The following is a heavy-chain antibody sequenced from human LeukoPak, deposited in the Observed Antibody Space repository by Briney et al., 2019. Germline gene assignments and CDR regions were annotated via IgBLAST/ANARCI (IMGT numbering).Heavy chain of an antibody. CDR2: IRNKANSYTT. D-gene: IGHD2-15*01. Sequence: GGSLTLSCAASGFTFSDHYMDWVGQAPGKGLEWVGRIRNKANSYTTEYAASVKGRFSISRDDSKNSLYLQMNSLKTEDTAVYYCGRGDCSGGSCYVGAYWGQGTLDPVSS. CDR3: GRGDCSGGSCYVGAY. V-gene: IGHV3-72*01. CDR1: GFTFSDHY. J-gene: IGHJ1*01.